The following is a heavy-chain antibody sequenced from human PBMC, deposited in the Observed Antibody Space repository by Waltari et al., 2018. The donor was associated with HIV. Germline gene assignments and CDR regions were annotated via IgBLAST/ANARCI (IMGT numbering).Heavy chain of an antibody. Sequence: QVQLQQWGAGLLKPSETLSLTCAVYGGSFSGYYWSWIRQPPGKGLEWIGEINHSGSTNYNPSLKSRVTISVDTSKNQFSLKLSSVTAADTAVYYCARDILRIGSSGSEDYWGQGTLVTVSS. V-gene: IGHV4-34*01. CDR3: ARDILRIGSSGSEDY. J-gene: IGHJ4*02. CDR1: GGSFSGYY. CDR2: INHSGST. D-gene: IGHD3-22*01.